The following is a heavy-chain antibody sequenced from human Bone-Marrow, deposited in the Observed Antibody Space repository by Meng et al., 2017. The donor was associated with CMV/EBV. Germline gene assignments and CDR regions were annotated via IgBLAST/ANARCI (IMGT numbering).Heavy chain of an antibody. CDR2: IYYSGST. J-gene: IGHJ6*02. CDR3: ARNNGSGRSSKRVYYGMDV. D-gene: IGHD3-10*01. Sequence: GSLRLSCTVSGGSISGYHWSWFRQPPGKGLEWIGYIYYSGSTYYNPSLKSRVTISVDTSKNQFSLKLSSVTAADTAVYYCARNNGSGRSSKRVYYGMDVWGQGTTVTVSS. V-gene: IGHV4-59*12. CDR1: GGSISGYH.